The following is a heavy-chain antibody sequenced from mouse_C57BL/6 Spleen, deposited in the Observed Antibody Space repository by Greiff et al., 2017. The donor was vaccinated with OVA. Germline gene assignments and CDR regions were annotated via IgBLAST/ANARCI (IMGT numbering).Heavy chain of an antibody. CDR1: GFTFNTYA. CDR3: VREGATDYGNYAWFAY. D-gene: IGHD2-1*01. Sequence: EVKLVESGGGLVQPKGSLKLSCAASGFTFNTYAMHWVRQAPGKGLEWVARIRSKSSNYATYYADSVKDRFTISRDDSQSMLYLQMNKLKTEDTAMYYCVREGATDYGNYAWFAYWGQGTLVTVSA. CDR2: IRSKSSNYAT. V-gene: IGHV10-3*01. J-gene: IGHJ3*01.